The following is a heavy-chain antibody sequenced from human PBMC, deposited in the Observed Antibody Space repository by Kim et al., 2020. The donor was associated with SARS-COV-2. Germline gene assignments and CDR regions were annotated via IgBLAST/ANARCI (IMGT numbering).Heavy chain of an antibody. V-gene: IGHV1-2*02. CDR2: IDPNSGDI. D-gene: IGHD5-18*01. CDR3: ARVGTQYSYGYINWFDR. Sequence: ASVKVSCKAFGYTFGDFYIHWVRQAPGQGLEWMGWIDPNSGDINYAQKFLGRITMTTDTSTNTAYMDLSRLSADDTAVYYCARVGTQYSYGYINWFDRWGQGTLVTVSS. J-gene: IGHJ5*02. CDR1: GYTFGDFY.